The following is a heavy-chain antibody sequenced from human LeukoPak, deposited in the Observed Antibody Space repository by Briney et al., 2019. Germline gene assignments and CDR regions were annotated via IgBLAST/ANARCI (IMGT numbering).Heavy chain of an antibody. CDR2: IYNSGST. V-gene: IGHV4-59*01. CDR3: VRDRELHY. Sequence: ETLSLTCAVSGGSIRMYYWSWVRQPPGKGLEWIGYIYNSGSTTYNPSLKSRATISVDTSKNQFSLKLTSMTAADTAFYYCVRDRELHYWGQGILVTVSS. D-gene: IGHD1-7*01. CDR1: GGSIRMYY. J-gene: IGHJ4*02.